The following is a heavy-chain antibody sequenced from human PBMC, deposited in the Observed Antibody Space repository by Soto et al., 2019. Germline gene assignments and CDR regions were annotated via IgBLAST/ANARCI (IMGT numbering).Heavy chain of an antibody. CDR3: ARGRGAARHIDY. D-gene: IGHD6-6*01. Sequence: SETLSLTCTVSGGSISSYYWSWIRQPPGKGLEWIGYMYYSGSTNYNPSLKSRVTISVDTSKNQFSLKLTSVTAADTAVYYCARGRGAARHIDYWGQGALVNVSS. J-gene: IGHJ4*02. CDR1: GGSISSYY. V-gene: IGHV4-59*01. CDR2: MYYSGST.